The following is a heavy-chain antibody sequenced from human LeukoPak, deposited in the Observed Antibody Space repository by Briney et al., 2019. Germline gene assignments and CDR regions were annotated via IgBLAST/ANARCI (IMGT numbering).Heavy chain of an antibody. CDR2: IYYSGST. CDR3: ARSPWVVVPAAIRIEITGIPYWFDR. D-gene: IGHD2-2*01. V-gene: IGHV4-59*08. Sequence: SESLSLTCTVSGGPMSSYYWSWIRQPPGKGLEWGGYIYYSGSTNYNPSLKRRVTISVDTSKNQFSLKLSSVTAADSAVYYCARSPWVVVPAAIRIEITGIPYWFDRWGEATLVTVSS. J-gene: IGHJ5*02. CDR1: GGPMSSYY.